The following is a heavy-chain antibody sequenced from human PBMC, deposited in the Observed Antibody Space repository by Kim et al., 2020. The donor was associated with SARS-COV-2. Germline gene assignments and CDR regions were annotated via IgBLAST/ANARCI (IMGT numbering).Heavy chain of an antibody. CDR2: IYYSGST. Sequence: SETLSLTCTVSGGSVSSSSYYWSWIRQPPGKGLEWIGYIYYSGSTNYNPSLKSRVTISVDTSKNQFSLKLSSVTAADTAVYYCARNVMSAITIFGVVSWKGAFDIWGQGTMVTVSS. CDR3: ARNVMSAITIFGVVSWKGAFDI. CDR1: GGSVSSSSYY. J-gene: IGHJ3*02. V-gene: IGHV4-61*01. D-gene: IGHD3-3*01.